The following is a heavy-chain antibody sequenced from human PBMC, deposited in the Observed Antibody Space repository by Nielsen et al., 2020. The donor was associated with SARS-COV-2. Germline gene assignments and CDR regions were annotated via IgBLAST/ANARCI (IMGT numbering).Heavy chain of an antibody. CDR3: AKNLVGATTGYYGMDV. Sequence: SLKISCAASGFTFDDYAMHWVRQAPGKGLEWVSGISWNSGSIGYADSVKGRFTISRDNAKNSLYLQMNSLRAEDTALYYCAKNLVGATTGYYGMDVWAKGPRSPSP. V-gene: IGHV3-9*01. J-gene: IGHJ6*02. CDR1: GFTFDDYA. CDR2: ISWNSGSI. D-gene: IGHD1-26*01.